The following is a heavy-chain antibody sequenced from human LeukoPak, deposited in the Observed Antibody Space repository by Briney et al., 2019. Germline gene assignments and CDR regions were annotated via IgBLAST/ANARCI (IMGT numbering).Heavy chain of an antibody. J-gene: IGHJ6*03. Sequence: GGSLRLSCAASGFTFSRYWMHWGRQAPGKGLVWVSRINTDGSSTSYADSVKGRFTISRDNAKNTLYLQMNSLTAEDTAVYYCVRDGSIFGVGNYYYYMDVWGKGTTVTVSS. V-gene: IGHV3-74*01. D-gene: IGHD3-3*01. CDR2: INTDGSST. CDR1: GFTFSRYW. CDR3: VRDGSIFGVGNYYYYMDV.